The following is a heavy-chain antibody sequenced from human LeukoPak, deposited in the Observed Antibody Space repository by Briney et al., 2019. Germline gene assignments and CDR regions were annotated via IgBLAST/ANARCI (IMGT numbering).Heavy chain of an antibody. D-gene: IGHD3-9*01. CDR1: GGTFSSYA. CDR2: IIPIFGIA. J-gene: IGHJ4*02. V-gene: IGHV1-69*04. Sequence: ASVKVSCKASGGTFSSYAISWVRQAPGQGLEWMGRIIPIFGIANYAQKFQGRVTITADKSTSTAYMELSSLRSEDTAVYCCARHYDILTGFDYWGQGTLVTVSS. CDR3: ARHYDILTGFDY.